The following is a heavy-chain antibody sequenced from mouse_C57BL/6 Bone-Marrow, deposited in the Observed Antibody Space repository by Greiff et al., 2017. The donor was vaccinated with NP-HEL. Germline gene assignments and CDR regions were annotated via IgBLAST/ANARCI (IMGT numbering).Heavy chain of an antibody. Sequence: EVKLMESGPELVKPGASVKISCKASGYSFTGYFMNWVKQSHGKSLEWIGRINPYNGDTFYNQKFKGKATLTVDKSSSTAHMELLSLTSEDFAVYYCARDYYGSRNPYAMDYWGQGTSVTVSS. CDR3: ARDYYGSRNPYAMDY. D-gene: IGHD1-1*01. CDR1: GYSFTGYF. J-gene: IGHJ4*01. CDR2: INPYNGDT. V-gene: IGHV1-37*01.